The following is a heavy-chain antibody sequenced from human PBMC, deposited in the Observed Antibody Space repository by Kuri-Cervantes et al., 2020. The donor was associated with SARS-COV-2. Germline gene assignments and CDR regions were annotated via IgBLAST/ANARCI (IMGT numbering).Heavy chain of an antibody. CDR1: GYTLSDYG. D-gene: IGHD3-3*01. J-gene: IGHJ6*02. CDR3: ARDHFDFWSGNSYYYHPLDV. Sequence: ASVNVSCKASGYTLSDYGVSWVRQAPGQGLEWVGWIGDHNDNTIYAQKVQDRVTMTTDASTSTAYMELRSLRSDDTAVYYCARDHFDFWSGNSYYYHPLDVWGQGTTVTVSS. V-gene: IGHV1-18*01. CDR2: IGDHNDNT.